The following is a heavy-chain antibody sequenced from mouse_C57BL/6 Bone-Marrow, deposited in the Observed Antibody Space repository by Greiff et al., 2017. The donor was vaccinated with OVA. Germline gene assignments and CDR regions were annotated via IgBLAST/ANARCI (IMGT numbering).Heavy chain of an antibody. CDR3: AITAQATDY. D-gene: IGHD3-2*02. Sequence: QVQLQQSGPELVKPGASVKISCKASGYAFSSSWMNWVKQRPGKGLEWIGRIYPGDGDTNYNGKFKGKATLTADKSSSTAYMQLSSLTSEDSAVYFCAITAQATDYWGQGTTLTVSS. V-gene: IGHV1-82*01. CDR2: IYPGDGDT. CDR1: GYAFSSSW. J-gene: IGHJ2*01.